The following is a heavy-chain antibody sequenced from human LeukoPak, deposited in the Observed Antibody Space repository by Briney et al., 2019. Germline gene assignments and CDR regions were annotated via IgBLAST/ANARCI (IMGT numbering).Heavy chain of an antibody. Sequence: SETLSLTCAVYGGSFSGYYWSWIRQPPGKGLEWIGEINHSGSTNYNPSLKSRVTISVDTSKNQFSLKLSSVTAADTAVYYCASRESLPHYYDSRGYFPYFDYWGQGTLVTVSS. V-gene: IGHV4-34*01. CDR3: ASRESLPHYYDSRGYFPYFDY. D-gene: IGHD3-22*01. CDR2: INHSGST. J-gene: IGHJ4*02. CDR1: GGSFSGYY.